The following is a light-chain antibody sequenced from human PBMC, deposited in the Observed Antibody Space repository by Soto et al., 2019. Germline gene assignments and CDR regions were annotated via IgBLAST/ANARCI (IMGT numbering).Light chain of an antibody. Sequence: EIVMTQSPATLSVSPGERATLSCRASQSVSSSVAWYQQIPGQAPRLLIFAASTRSTGVPHRFSGSGSGTKFTLTIGSLQSEDFAVYYCQQYNYWPPWTFGQGSKVEIK. CDR3: QQYNYWPPWT. V-gene: IGKV3-15*01. CDR2: AAS. J-gene: IGKJ1*01. CDR1: QSVSSS.